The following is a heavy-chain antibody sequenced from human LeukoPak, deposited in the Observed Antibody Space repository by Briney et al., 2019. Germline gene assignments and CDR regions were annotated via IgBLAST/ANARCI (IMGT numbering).Heavy chain of an antibody. CDR2: ISAYNGNT. D-gene: IGHD2-15*01. V-gene: IGHV1-18*01. J-gene: IGHJ4*02. CDR3: ARVQDIVVVVAAGPGDY. Sequence: ASVKVSCKASGYTFTSYGISWVRQAPGQGLEWMGWISAYNGNTNYAQKLQGRVTMTTDTSTSTAYMELGSLRSDDTAVYYCARVQDIVVVVAAGPGDYWGQGTLVTVSS. CDR1: GYTFTSYG.